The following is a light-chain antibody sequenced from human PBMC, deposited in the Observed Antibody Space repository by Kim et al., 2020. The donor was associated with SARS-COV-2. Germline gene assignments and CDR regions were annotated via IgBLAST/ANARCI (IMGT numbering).Light chain of an antibody. J-gene: IGLJ1*01. CDR3: QAWDSRTGV. CDR2: QDS. Sequence: YELTQPPSVSVSPGQTASITCSGDKLGDKYACWYQQKPGQSPVLVIYQDSKRPSGIPERFSGSNSGNTATLTISGTQAMDEADYYCQAWDSRTGVFGTGT. CDR1: KLGDKY. V-gene: IGLV3-1*01.